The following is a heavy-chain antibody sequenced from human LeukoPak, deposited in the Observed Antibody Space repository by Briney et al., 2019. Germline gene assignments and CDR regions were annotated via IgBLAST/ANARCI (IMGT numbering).Heavy chain of an antibody. D-gene: IGHD3-3*01. CDR2: IYYSGST. CDR3: ARDLYDFWSGRYNWFDP. CDR1: GGSVSGGSYY. Sequence: SETLSLTCTVSGGSVSGGSYYWSWIRQPPGKGLEWIGYIYYSGSTNYNPSLKSRVTISVDTSKNQFSLKLSSVTAADTAVYYCARDLYDFWSGRYNWFDPWGQGTLVTVSS. J-gene: IGHJ5*02. V-gene: IGHV4-61*01.